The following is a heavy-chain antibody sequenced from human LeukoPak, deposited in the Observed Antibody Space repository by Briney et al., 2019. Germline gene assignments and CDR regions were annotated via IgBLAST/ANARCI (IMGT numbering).Heavy chain of an antibody. Sequence: SETLSLTCNVSGGSINSFYWTWMRQPPGKGLEWIGQIYSTGNTNYNPSLKSRVTISVDTSKKQFSLKLTSVTAADTAVYFCARVNTAMFMSHNWFDPWGQGTQVTVPS. CDR1: GGSINSFY. CDR2: IYSTGNT. CDR3: ARVNTAMFMSHNWFDP. J-gene: IGHJ5*02. V-gene: IGHV4-59*01. D-gene: IGHD5-18*01.